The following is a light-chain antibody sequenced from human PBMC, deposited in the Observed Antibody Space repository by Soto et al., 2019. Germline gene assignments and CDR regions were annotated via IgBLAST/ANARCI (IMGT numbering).Light chain of an antibody. CDR2: GAS. CDR3: HQYGSSRLFT. CDR1: QSVSSSY. Sequence: EIVLTQSPGTLSLSPGERATLSCRASQSVSSSYLAWYQQKPGQAPRLLIFGASSRATGIPDRFSGSGSGTDFPLTIIRLEPEDFAVYYCHQYGSSRLFTFGPGTNVDIK. V-gene: IGKV3-20*01. J-gene: IGKJ3*01.